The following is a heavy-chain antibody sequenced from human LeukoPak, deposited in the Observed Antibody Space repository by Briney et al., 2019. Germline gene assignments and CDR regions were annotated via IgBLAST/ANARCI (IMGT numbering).Heavy chain of an antibody. J-gene: IGHJ4*02. V-gene: IGHV4-31*03. Sequence: SETLSLTCTVSGGSISSGGYYWSWIRQHPGKGLEWIGYIYYSGSTYYNPSLKSRVTISVDTSKNQFSLKLSSVTAADTAVYYCARAVAGTFDYWGQGTLVTVSS. CDR1: GGSISSGGYY. D-gene: IGHD6-19*01. CDR2: IYYSGST. CDR3: ARAVAGTFDY.